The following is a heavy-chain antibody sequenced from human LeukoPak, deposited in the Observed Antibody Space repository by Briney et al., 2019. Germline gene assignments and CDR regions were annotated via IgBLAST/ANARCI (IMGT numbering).Heavy chain of an antibody. CDR3: SKTNGYYSD. Sequence: GGSLRLSCAASGFNFSSYGMNWVRPAPGKGLEWFSGIIGSGGTTYYADSVKGRFTISRDNSKNSLSLQVSSLRAEDTAVYYCSKTNGYYSDWGQGTLVTVSS. CDR2: IIGSGGTT. V-gene: IGHV3-23*01. CDR1: GFNFSSYG. J-gene: IGHJ4*02. D-gene: IGHD3-22*01.